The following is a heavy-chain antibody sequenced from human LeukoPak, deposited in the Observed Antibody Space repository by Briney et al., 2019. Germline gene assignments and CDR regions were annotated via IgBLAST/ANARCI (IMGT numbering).Heavy chain of an antibody. CDR3: AKDLGCQLLY. J-gene: IGHJ4*02. V-gene: IGHV4-4*02. CDR2: IHPSGST. Sequence: TSGTLSLTCAVSGGSITTSNWWSWVRQPPGKGLEWIGEIHPSGSTHYSPSLRSRVTLSMDKSKNQFSLELSSVTAADTAIYYCAKDLGCQLLYWGQGTLVTVSS. D-gene: IGHD2-2*01. CDR1: GGSITTSNW.